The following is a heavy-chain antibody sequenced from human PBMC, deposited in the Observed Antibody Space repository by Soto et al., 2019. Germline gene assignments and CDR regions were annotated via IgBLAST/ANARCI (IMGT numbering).Heavy chain of an antibody. CDR3: ASSYGSGYRAFDY. J-gene: IGHJ4*02. D-gene: IGHD3-10*01. CDR1: GDTFTFYS. Sequence: QVQLVQSGAEVKRPGSSVKVSCKASGDTFTFYSINWVRQAPGPGLEWMGRINPILSMSNYAQRFQGRVTMTADKSMSTAYMELSSLRSEDTAIYYCASSYGSGYRAFDYWGQGALVTVSS. CDR2: INPILSMS. V-gene: IGHV1-69*02.